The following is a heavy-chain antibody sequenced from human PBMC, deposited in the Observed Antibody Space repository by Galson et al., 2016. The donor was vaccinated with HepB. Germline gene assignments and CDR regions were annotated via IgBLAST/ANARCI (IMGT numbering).Heavy chain of an antibody. CDR2: ISGSGGST. D-gene: IGHD6-6*01. J-gene: IGHJ4*02. Sequence: SLRLSCAASGFTFSSYAMSWVRQAPGKGLEWVSAISGSGGSTYYADSVKGRFTISRDNVENSVYLQMNSLTAADAGIYFCARSSATVHWGQGTLVTVSS. CDR1: GFTFSSYA. V-gene: IGHV3-23*01. CDR3: ARSSATVH.